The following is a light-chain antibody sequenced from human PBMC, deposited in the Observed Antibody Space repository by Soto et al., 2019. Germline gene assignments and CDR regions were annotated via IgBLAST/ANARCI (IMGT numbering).Light chain of an antibody. CDR1: QSVSSSY. V-gene: IGKV3-20*01. CDR2: GAS. CDR3: QQYGSSPT. Sequence: EIVLTQSPGTLSLSPGERATLSCRASQSVSSSYLAWYQQKPCQAPRLLIYGASSRATGIPDRFSGSGSGTDFTLTISRLEPEDFAVYYCQQYGSSPTFGQGTKVEIK. J-gene: IGKJ1*01.